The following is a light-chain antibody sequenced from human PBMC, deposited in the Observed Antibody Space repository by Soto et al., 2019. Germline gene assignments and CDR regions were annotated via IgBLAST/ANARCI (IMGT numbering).Light chain of an antibody. CDR1: SSDVGYYNY. J-gene: IGLJ2*01. CDR3: SSYTRSSSVL. V-gene: IGLV2-14*01. CDR2: EVR. Sequence: QSALTQPASVSGSPGQSITISCTGTSSDVGYYNYVSWYQQHPGKAPKVLMYEVRNRPSGASSRFSGSKSVNTAFLNISGLQPEDEADYYCSSYTRSSSVLFGGGTKLTVL.